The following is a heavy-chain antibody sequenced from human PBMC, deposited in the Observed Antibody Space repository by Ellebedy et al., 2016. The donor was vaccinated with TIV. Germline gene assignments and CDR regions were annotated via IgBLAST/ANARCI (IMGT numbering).Heavy chain of an antibody. V-gene: IGHV3-33*08. CDR2: IWYDGSNT. J-gene: IGHJ6*02. CDR3: ARDGVRPYFYNGMDV. D-gene: IGHD2/OR15-2a*01. Sequence: PGGSLRLSCAASGFTFSTYNMHWVRQAPGKGLEWLAVIWYDGSNTQYADSVKVRFTMSRDNSKNMVYLQMNSLRAEDTAVYYCARDGVRPYFYNGMDVWGQGTTVSVSS. CDR1: GFTFSTYN.